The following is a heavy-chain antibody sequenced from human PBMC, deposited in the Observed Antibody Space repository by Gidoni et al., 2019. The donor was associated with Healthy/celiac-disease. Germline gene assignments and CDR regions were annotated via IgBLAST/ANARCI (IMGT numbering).Heavy chain of an antibody. CDR3: ARASGSSGYPEYFQH. D-gene: IGHD3-22*01. Sequence: EVQLVESGGGLVQPGGSLRLSCAASGFTFSTYSMNWVRQAPGKGLEWVSSISSSSSYIYYTDSLKGRFTMSRDNAKNSLYLQMNSLRAEDTAVYYCARASGSSGYPEYFQHWGQGTLVTVSS. CDR1: GFTFSTYS. CDR2: ISSSSSYI. J-gene: IGHJ1*01. V-gene: IGHV3-21*01.